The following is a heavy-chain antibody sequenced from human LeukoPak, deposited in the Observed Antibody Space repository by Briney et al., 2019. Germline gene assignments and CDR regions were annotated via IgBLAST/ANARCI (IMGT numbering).Heavy chain of an antibody. CDR3: ARDRGGIGYYMDV. CDR1: GFSFSSYN. D-gene: IGHD3-16*02. V-gene: IGHV3-48*01. Sequence: GGSLRLSCAASGFSFSSYNMNWVRQAPGEGLEWVSYISSSSGNIYYADSVKGRFTISRDNAKTSLYLQMNSLRAEDTALYYCARDRGGIGYYMDVWGKGTTVTVSS. CDR2: ISSSSGNI. J-gene: IGHJ6*03.